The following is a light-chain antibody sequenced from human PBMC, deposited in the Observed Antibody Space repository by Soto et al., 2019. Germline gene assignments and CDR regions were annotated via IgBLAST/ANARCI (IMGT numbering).Light chain of an antibody. CDR3: SSYAGSNNLGV. J-gene: IGLJ1*01. Sequence: QSVLTQPPSASGSPGQSVTISFTGTSSDVGGYNYVPWYQQHPGKAPKLMIYEVSKRPSGVPDRFSGSKSGNTASLTVSGLQAEDEADYYCSSYAGSNNLGVFGTGTKVTV. CDR1: SSDVGGYNY. V-gene: IGLV2-8*01. CDR2: EVS.